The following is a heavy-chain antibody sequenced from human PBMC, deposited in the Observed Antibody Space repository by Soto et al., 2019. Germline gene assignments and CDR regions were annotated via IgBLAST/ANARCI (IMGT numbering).Heavy chain of an antibody. V-gene: IGHV3-30*18. CDR2: ISYDGSNK. CDR1: GFTFSSYG. Sequence: QVQLVESGGGVVQPGRSLRLSCAASGFTFSSYGMHWVRQAPGKGLEWVAVISYDGSNKYYADSVKGRFTISRDNSKNTLYLKMTSLRAELTAVYFWAKSFGPSPRQLSFYLDYWCQGTLVTDSS. CDR3: AKSFGPSPRQLSFYLDY. J-gene: IGHJ4*02. D-gene: IGHD3-16*02.